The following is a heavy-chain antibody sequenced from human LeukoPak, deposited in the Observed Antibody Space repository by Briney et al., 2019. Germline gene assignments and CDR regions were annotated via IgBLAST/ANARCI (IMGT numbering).Heavy chain of an antibody. CDR3: ASGSNMYYYDSSGYYHDY. Sequence: ASVKVSCKASGYTFTGYYMHWVRQAPGQGLEWMGWINPNSGGTNYAQKFQGRVTMTRDTSISTAYMELSRLRSDDTAVYYCASGSNMYYYDSSGYYHDYWGQGTLVTVSS. D-gene: IGHD3-22*01. V-gene: IGHV1-2*02. J-gene: IGHJ4*02. CDR2: INPNSGGT. CDR1: GYTFTGYY.